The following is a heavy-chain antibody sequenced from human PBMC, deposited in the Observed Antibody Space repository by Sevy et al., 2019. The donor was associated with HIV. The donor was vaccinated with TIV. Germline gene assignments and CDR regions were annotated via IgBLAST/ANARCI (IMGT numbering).Heavy chain of an antibody. Sequence: ASVKVSCKASGYTFTDYYLHWVRQAPGQGLEWMKYINPNTGVKNYAQKFRGRVTMTTDTSINTVYMELTRLTSDDTAVYFCARGRVIFDYWGQGTLVTVSS. CDR1: GYTFTDYY. V-gene: IGHV1-2*02. CDR3: ARGRVIFDY. J-gene: IGHJ4*02. CDR2: INPNTGVK.